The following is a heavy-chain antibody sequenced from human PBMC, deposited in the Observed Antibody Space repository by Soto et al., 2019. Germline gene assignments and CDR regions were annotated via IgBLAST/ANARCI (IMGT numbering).Heavy chain of an antibody. CDR3: AREYYDILTGSRGPAGY. D-gene: IGHD3-9*01. CDR2: IYSGGST. CDR1: GFTVSSNY. V-gene: IGHV3-53*01. J-gene: IGHJ4*02. Sequence: GGSLRLSCAASGFTVSSNYMSWVRQAPGKGLEWVSVIYSGGSTYYADSVKGRFTISRDNSKNTLYLQMNSLRAEDTAVYYCAREYYDILTGSRGPAGYWGQGTLVTVSS.